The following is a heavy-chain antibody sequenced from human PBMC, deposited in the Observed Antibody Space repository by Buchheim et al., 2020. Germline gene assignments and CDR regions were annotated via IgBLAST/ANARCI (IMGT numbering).Heavy chain of an antibody. J-gene: IGHJ4*02. CDR1: GYTFTSYD. CDR3: ARGPPAYIAYCGGDCQLIDY. CDR2: MNPNSGNT. Sequence: QVQLVQSGAEVKEPGASVKVSCKASGYTFTSYDINWVRQATGQGLEWMGWMNPNSGNTGYAQKFQGRVTMTRNTSISTAYMELSSLRSEDTAVYYCARGPPAYIAYCGGDCQLIDYWGQGT. D-gene: IGHD2-21*01. V-gene: IGHV1-8*01.